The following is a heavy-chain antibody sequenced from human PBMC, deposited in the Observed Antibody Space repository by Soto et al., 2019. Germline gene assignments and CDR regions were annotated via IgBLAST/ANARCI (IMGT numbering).Heavy chain of an antibody. CDR2: IFSNDAK. D-gene: IGHD1-1*01. CDR1: GFSLSNARMG. Sequence: QVTLKESGPVLVKPTETLTLTCTVSGFSLSNARMGVSWIRQPPGKALEWLAHIFSNDAKSYSTSLKSRLTNSKDTSKSQVVVTMTSMDPVDTGTEYCARSPPPPPRPKPHWFFDLWGRGTLVTVSS. J-gene: IGHJ2*01. V-gene: IGHV2-26*01. CDR3: ARSPPPPPRPKPHWFFDL.